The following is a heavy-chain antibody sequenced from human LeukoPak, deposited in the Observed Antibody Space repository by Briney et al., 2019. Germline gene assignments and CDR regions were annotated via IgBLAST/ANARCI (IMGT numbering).Heavy chain of an antibody. J-gene: IGHJ4*02. D-gene: IGHD6-13*01. CDR2: ITGSGDST. CDR3: VKDYGPKQLVFFDS. CDR1: GFXFTSYA. V-gene: IGHV3-23*01. Sequence: PGGSLRLSCAASGFXFTSYAMSWVRQAPGKGQEWVSAITGSGDSTFYADSVKGRFTISRDNSKNTLYVQMNSLRAEDTAVYYCVKDYGPKQLVFFDSWGQGTLVTVSS.